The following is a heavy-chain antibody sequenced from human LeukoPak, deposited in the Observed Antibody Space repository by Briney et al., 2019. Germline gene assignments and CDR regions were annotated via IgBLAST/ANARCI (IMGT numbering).Heavy chain of an antibody. Sequence: GGSLRLSCEASGFILNFNRYWMHWVRQAPGKGLEWVSYISSSSSTIYYADSVKGRFTISRDNSKNTLYLQMNSLRAEDTAVYYCAKAPTAILPNWNYCDYWGQGTLVTVSS. D-gene: IGHD2-2*02. CDR1: GFILNFNRYW. CDR3: AKAPTAILPNWNYCDY. J-gene: IGHJ4*02. V-gene: IGHV3-48*01. CDR2: ISSSSSTI.